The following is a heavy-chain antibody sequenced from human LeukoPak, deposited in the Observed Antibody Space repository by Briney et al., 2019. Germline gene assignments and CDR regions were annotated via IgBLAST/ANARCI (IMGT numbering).Heavy chain of an antibody. J-gene: IGHJ6*04. CDR3: ASRNQDCTNGVCYPST. V-gene: IGHV3-48*04. CDR2: ISSGSTTI. Sequence: GGSLRLSCATSGFTLSSYSMNWVRQAPGKGLEWVSYISSGSTTIYYADSVKGRFTISRDNAKNSLYLQMNSLRAEDTAVYYCASRNQDCTNGVCYPSTWGKGTTVTVSS. D-gene: IGHD2-8*01. CDR1: GFTLSSYS.